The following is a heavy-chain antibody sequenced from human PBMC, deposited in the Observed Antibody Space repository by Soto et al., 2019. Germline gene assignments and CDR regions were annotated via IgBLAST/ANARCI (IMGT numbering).Heavy chain of an antibody. V-gene: IGHV3-23*01. D-gene: IGHD2-8*01. CDR1: GFTSIDYY. Sequence: TGGSLRLSCAASGFTSIDYYMSWIRQAPGKGLEWVSAISGIGGSTYYADSVKGRFTISRDNSKNTLSLQMNSLRAEDTAVYYCAVLSDCPYGVCTRPCDYWGQGTLVTVSS. CDR3: AVLSDCPYGVCTRPCDY. CDR2: ISGIGGST. J-gene: IGHJ4*02.